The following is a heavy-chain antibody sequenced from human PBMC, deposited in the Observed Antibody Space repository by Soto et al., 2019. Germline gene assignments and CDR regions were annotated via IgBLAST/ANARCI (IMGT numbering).Heavy chain of an antibody. J-gene: IGHJ6*02. CDR1: GGSFSGYY. CDR2: INHSGST. Sequence: KPSETLSLTCAVYGGSFSGYYWSWIRQPPGKGLEWIGEINHSGSTNYNPSLKSRVTISVDTSKNQFSLKLSSVTAADTAVYYCARVIQVRGVPFYYYYGMDVWGQGTTVTVSS. D-gene: IGHD3-10*01. CDR3: ARVIQVRGVPFYYYYGMDV. V-gene: IGHV4-34*01.